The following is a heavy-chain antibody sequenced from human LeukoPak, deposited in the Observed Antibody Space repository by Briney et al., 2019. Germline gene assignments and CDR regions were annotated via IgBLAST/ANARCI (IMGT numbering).Heavy chain of an antibody. V-gene: IGHV1-69*06. J-gene: IGHJ5*02. CDR2: IIPIFGTA. CDR1: GGTFVSYA. Sequence: ASVKVSCKASGGTFVSYAISWVRQAPGQGLEWMGGIIPIFGTANYAQKFQGRVTITADKSTSTAYMELSSLRSEDTAVYYCAVGPIAAAVEFGWFDPWGQGTLVTVSS. CDR3: AVGPIAAAVEFGWFDP. D-gene: IGHD6-13*01.